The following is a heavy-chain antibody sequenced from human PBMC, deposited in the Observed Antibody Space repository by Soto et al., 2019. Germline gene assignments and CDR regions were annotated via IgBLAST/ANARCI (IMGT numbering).Heavy chain of an antibody. Sequence: SETLSLTCTVSGGSISSYYWSWIRQPPGKGLDWIGHINYSGSANYNPSLKSRVTISVDTSKNQFSLKLSSVTAADTAVYYCARGGSSGWYWYWGQGTLVTVSS. CDR1: GGSISSYY. J-gene: IGHJ4*02. CDR2: INYSGSA. CDR3: ARGGSSGWYWY. D-gene: IGHD6-19*01. V-gene: IGHV4-59*01.